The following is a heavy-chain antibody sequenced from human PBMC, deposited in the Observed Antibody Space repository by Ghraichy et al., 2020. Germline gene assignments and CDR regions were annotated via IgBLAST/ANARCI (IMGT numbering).Heavy chain of an antibody. D-gene: IGHD6-19*01. V-gene: IGHV4-34*01. CDR1: GGSFSGYY. CDR3: ARGPYGGWYSY. CDR2: INHSGST. J-gene: IGHJ4*02. Sequence: LNISCAVYGGSFSGYYWSWIRQPPGKGLEWIGEINHSGSTNYNPSLKSRVTISVDTSKNQFSLKLSSVTAADTAVYYCARGPYGGWYSYWGQGTLVTVSS.